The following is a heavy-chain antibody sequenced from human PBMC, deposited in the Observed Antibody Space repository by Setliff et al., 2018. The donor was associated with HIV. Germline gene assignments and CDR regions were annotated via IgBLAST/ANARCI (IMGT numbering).Heavy chain of an antibody. J-gene: IGHJ4*02. CDR2: ISAYNGHT. CDR1: GYTFTSYG. CDR3: ARVYCSIASCDNEYYFDY. Sequence: ASVKVSCKASGYTFTSYGISWVRQAPGQGLEWMGWISAYNGHTNYAQKFQGRVTMTTDTSTSTAYMELKSLRSDDTAVYFCARVYCSIASCDNEYYFDYWGQGTLVTVSS. D-gene: IGHD2-2*01. V-gene: IGHV1-18*01.